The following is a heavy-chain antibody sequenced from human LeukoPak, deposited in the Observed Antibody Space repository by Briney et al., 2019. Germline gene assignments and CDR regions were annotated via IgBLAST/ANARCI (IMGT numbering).Heavy chain of an antibody. D-gene: IGHD6-13*01. CDR3: ARESRGSWYTEYFQH. J-gene: IGHJ1*01. Sequence: SETLSLTCTVSGYSISSGYYWGWIRQPPGKGLEWIGSIYHSGSTYYNPSLKSRVTISVDTSKNQFSLKLSSVTAADTAVYYCARESRGSWYTEYFQHWGQGTLVTVSS. CDR1: GYSISSGYY. CDR2: IYHSGST. V-gene: IGHV4-38-2*02.